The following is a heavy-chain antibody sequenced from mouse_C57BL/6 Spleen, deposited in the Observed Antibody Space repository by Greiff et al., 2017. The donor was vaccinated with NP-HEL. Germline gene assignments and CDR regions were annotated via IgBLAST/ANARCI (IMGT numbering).Heavy chain of an antibody. CDR3: ARTRDDYFYYAMDY. Sequence: VQLVESGPGLVQPSQSLSITCTVSGFSLTSYGVHWVRQSPGKGLEWLGVIWSGGSTDYNAAFISRLSISKDNSKSQVFFKMNSLQADDTAIYYCARTRDDYFYYAMDYWGQGTSVTVSS. V-gene: IGHV2-2*01. J-gene: IGHJ4*01. D-gene: IGHD2-4*01. CDR1: GFSLTSYG. CDR2: IWSGGST.